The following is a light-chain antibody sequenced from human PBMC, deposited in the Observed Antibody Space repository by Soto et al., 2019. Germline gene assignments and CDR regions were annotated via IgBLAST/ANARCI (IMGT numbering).Light chain of an antibody. CDR2: GVS. Sequence: EIVMTQSPATLSVSPGERATLSCRASQSVSSNLAWYQQKPGQAPRLLIYGVSTSATGIPAKFSGSGSETAFTLTISSLQSEDFEVYYCQQYNNCPLTFGGGTKVEIK. J-gene: IGKJ4*01. V-gene: IGKV3-15*01. CDR1: QSVSSN. CDR3: QQYNNCPLT.